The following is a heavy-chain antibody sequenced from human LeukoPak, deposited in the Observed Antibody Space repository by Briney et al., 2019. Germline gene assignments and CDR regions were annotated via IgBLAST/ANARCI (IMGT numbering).Heavy chain of an antibody. V-gene: IGHV6-1*01. CDR2: TYYRSKWYN. J-gene: IGHJ5*02. D-gene: IGHD6-6*01. CDR1: GDSVSSNSAA. CDR3: ARLGSSSIGGNWFDP. Sequence: SQTLSLTCAISGDSVSSNSAAWSWIRQSPSRGLEWLGRTYYRSKWYNDYAVSVKSRITINPDTSKNQFSLKLNSVTPEDTAVYYCARLGSSSIGGNWFDPWGQGTLVTVSS.